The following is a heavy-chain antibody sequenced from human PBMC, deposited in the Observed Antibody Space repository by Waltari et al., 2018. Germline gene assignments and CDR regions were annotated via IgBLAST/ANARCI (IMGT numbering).Heavy chain of an antibody. CDR1: GFTFSTYR. V-gene: IGHV3-21*01. CDR3: ARGGGGGSPVLVY. CDR2: ITGGTTNV. J-gene: IGHJ4*02. Sequence: EVQLVESGGGLVKPGGSLRLSCAASGFTFSTYRMNWVRQAPGKGLGWVSSITGGTTNVYYAESVKGRFTISRDNAKNSVYLQMSSLRVEDTAVYYCARGGGGGSPVLVYWGQGTLVTVSS. D-gene: IGHD1-26*01.